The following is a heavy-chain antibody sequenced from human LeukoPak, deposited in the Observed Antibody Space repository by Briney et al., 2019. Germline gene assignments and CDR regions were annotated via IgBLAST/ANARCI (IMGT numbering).Heavy chain of an antibody. D-gene: IGHD2-2*01. CDR2: IYYSGST. J-gene: IGHJ6*03. CDR3: ASGVAVPAAFMDV. Sequence: PSETLSLTCTVSGGSISSSSYYWGWIRQPPGKGLEWIGSIYYSGSTYYNPSLKSRVTISVDTSKNQFSLKLTSVTAADTAMYYCASGVAVPAAFMDVWGKGTTVTVSS. CDR1: GGSISSSSYY. V-gene: IGHV4-39*07.